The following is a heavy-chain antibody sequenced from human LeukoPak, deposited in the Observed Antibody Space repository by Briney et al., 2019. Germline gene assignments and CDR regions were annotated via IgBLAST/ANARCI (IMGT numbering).Heavy chain of an antibody. CDR2: IKPDATEK. D-gene: IGHD1-1*01. CDR1: GFTFKTYW. Sequence: GGSLRLSCATSGFTFKTYWMTWVRQAPGKGLDWVATIKPDATEKNYVDSVKGRFTISRDNANNLLYLQLDSLRADDTAVYYCVRAGMPYGSDVWGQGIMVTVSS. J-gene: IGHJ3*01. V-gene: IGHV3-7*04. CDR3: VRAGMPYGSDV.